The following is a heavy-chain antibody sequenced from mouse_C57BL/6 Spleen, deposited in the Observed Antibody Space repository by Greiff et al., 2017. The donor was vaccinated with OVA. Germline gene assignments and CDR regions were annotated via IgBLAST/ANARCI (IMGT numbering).Heavy chain of an antibody. J-gene: IGHJ2*01. CDR3: ARWTMVTTNYFDY. D-gene: IGHD2-2*01. V-gene: IGHV1-80*01. Sequence: QVQLQQSGAELVKPGASVKISCKASGYAFSSYWMNWVKQRPGKGLEWIGQIYPGDGDTNYNGKFKGKATLTADKSSSTAYMQLSSLTSEDSAVYFCARWTMVTTNYFDYWGQGTTLTVSS. CDR1: GYAFSSYW. CDR2: IYPGDGDT.